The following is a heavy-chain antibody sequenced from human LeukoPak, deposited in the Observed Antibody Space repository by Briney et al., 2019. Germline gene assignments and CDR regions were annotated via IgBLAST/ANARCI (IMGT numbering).Heavy chain of an antibody. J-gene: IGHJ6*03. CDR3: ARHWYSNYYMDV. CDR2: IYYRGST. D-gene: IGHD4-11*01. V-gene: IGHV4-59*08. CDR1: GTSINNYY. Sequence: SETLSLTCTVSGTSINNYYWSWIRQPPGKGLEWIGNIYYRGSTSYNPSLKSRVTISVDTSKNQFSLKLSSVTAADTAVYYCARHWYSNYYMDVWGKGTTVTVSS.